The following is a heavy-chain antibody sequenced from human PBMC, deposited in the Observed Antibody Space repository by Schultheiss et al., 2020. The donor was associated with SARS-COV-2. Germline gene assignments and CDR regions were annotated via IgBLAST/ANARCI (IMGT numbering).Heavy chain of an antibody. D-gene: IGHD6-6*01. CDR3: ARDGIGSSA. CDR1: GYSISSGYY. Sequence: GSLRLSCAVSGYSISSGYYWGWIRQPPGKGLEWIGSIYYSGSTYYNPSLKSRVTMSVDTSKNQFSLKLSSVTAADTAVYYCARDGIGSSAWGKGTTVTVSS. CDR2: IYYSGST. J-gene: IGHJ6*04. V-gene: IGHV4-38-2*02.